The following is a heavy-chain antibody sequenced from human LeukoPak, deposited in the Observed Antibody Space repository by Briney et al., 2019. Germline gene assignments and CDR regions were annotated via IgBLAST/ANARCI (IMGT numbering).Heavy chain of an antibody. CDR3: ASLLPYGSGSSSGMTV. D-gene: IGHD3-10*01. V-gene: IGHV3-30-3*01. CDR2: ISYDGSNK. Sequence: GGSLRLSCAASGFTFSSYAMHWVRQAPGKGLEWVAVISYDGSNKYYADSVKGRFTISRDNSKNTLYLQMNSLRAEDTALYYCASLLPYGSGSSSGMTVWGKETSV. J-gene: IGHJ6*04. CDR1: GFTFSSYA.